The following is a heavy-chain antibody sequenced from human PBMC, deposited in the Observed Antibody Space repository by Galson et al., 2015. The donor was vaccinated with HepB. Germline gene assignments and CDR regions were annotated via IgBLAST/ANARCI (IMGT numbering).Heavy chain of an antibody. CDR2: ISPHNRYT. V-gene: IGHV1-18*01. Sequence: SVKVSCKASGYTFSSYSITWVRQAPGQGLEWVGWISPHNRYTNYAQNFQGRVTMTTDTSTNTAYMELRSLRSDDTAIYCCARGAVVVAVGATENNWFDPWGRGTLVTVSS. D-gene: IGHD2-15*01. CDR1: GYTFSSYS. CDR3: ARGAVVVAVGATENNWFDP. J-gene: IGHJ5*02.